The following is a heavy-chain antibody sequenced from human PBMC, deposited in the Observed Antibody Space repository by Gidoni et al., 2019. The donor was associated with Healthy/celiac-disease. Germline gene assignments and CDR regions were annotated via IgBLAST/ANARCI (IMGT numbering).Heavy chain of an antibody. CDR3: ARYYYYDSSGYSFDP. Sequence: EVQLVESGGGLVQPGGSLRLSCAASGFTFSSYEMNWVRQAPGKGLEWVSYISSSGSTIYYADSVKGRFTISRDNAKNSLYLQMNSLRAEDTAVYYCARYYYYDSSGYSFDPWGQGTLVTVSS. CDR2: ISSSGSTI. J-gene: IGHJ5*02. CDR1: GFTFSSYE. D-gene: IGHD3-22*01. V-gene: IGHV3-48*03.